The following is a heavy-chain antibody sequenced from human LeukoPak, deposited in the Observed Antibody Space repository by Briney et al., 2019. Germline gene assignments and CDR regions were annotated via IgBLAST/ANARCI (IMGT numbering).Heavy chain of an antibody. D-gene: IGHD4-23*01. V-gene: IGHV3-21*01. CDR3: ASYGGFTSATLVDLL. CDR2: ISTRSYT. J-gene: IGHJ4*02. CDR1: GFTFSSYA. Sequence: PGGSLRLSCAASGFTFSSYAMSWVRQAPGKGLEWVSSISTRSYTDYADSVRGRFTISRDNAKNSLFLQMNSLRVEDTAVYYCASYGGFTSATLVDLLWGQGTLVTVSS.